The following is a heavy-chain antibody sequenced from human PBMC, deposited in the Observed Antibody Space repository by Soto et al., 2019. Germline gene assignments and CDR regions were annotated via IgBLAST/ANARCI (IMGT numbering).Heavy chain of an antibody. CDR1: GGSLSDYA. J-gene: IGHJ4*02. D-gene: IGHD5-12*01. Sequence: QVQLRQWGAGLLTPLETLSLRCAVYGGSLSDYAWSWIRQSPETGLEWIGEINHGGTTKYNPSLKSRDTISVHKANNQDSLILTSATAAGTAVYRCARGGGKSGYFFDYWGRGSLVPVSS. CDR3: ARGGGKSGYFFDY. CDR2: INHGGTT. V-gene: IGHV4-34*02.